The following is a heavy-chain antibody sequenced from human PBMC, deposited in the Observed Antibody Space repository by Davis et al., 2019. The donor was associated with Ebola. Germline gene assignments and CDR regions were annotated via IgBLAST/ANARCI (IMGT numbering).Heavy chain of an antibody. Sequence: SETLSLTCTVSGGYISGYYWSWIRQPPGKGLEWIGYIYYSGSTNYNPSLKSRVTISVDTSKNQFSLKLSSVTAADTAVYYCARGDSSWYNWFDPWGQGTLVTVSS. CDR1: GGYISGYY. J-gene: IGHJ5*02. D-gene: IGHD6-13*01. CDR2: IYYSGST. V-gene: IGHV4-59*12. CDR3: ARGDSSWYNWFDP.